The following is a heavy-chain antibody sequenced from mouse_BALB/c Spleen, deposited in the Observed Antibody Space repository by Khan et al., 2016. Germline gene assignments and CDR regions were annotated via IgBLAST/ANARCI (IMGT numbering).Heavy chain of an antibody. CDR2: INPSNGRT. CDR1: GYTFTSYW. J-gene: IGHJ2*01. V-gene: IGHV1S81*02. D-gene: IGHD4-1*01. Sequence: QVQLKESGAELVKPGASVKLSCKASGYTFTSYWMHWVKQRPGQGLEWIGEINPSNGRTNYNEKFKSKATLTVDKSSSTAYMQLRSLTSEDSAVLCGAKARTGTYYFCLWGQGTTLTVAS. CDR3: AKARTGTYYFCL.